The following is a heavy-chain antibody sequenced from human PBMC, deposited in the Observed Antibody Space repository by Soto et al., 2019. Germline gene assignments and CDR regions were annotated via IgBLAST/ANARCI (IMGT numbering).Heavy chain of an antibody. Sequence: GASVKVSCKASGYTFTSYAMHRVRQAPGQRLEWMGWINAGNGNTKYSQKFQGRVTINPDTSKNQFSLQLNSVTPEDTAVYYCARAYCSGGSCWAWSNWFDPWGQGTLVTVSS. CDR2: INAGNGNT. D-gene: IGHD2-15*01. J-gene: IGHJ5*02. V-gene: IGHV1-3*01. CDR3: ARAYCSGGSCWAWSNWFDP. CDR1: GYTFTSYA.